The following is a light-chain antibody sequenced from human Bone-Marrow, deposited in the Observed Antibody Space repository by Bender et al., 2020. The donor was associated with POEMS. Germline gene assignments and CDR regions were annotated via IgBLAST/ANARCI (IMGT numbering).Light chain of an antibody. CDR3: GSYTRTSTYV. CDR2: DVS. J-gene: IGLJ1*01. CDR1: RSDLGSYDL. V-gene: IGLV2-14*02. Sequence: QSGLTQPPSVSGSPGQSVTISCSGTRSDLGSYDLVSWYQQHPGKAPKLLISDVSKRPSGISDRFFGSKSGNTASLIISGLQADDEADYYCGSYTRTSTYVFGTGTKVTVL.